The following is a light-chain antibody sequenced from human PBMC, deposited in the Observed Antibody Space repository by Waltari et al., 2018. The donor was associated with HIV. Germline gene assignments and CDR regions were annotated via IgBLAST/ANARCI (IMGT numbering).Light chain of an antibody. CDR1: SSDIGLYNF. Sequence: QSALTQPPSASGSPGQSVTISCAGTSSDIGLYNFVSRYQHHPGKAPKLMISEVSRRPSGVPDRFSCSKSGNTASLTVSGLQAEDEAAYYCFSYAGNNYLLFGGGTKLTVL. V-gene: IGLV2-8*01. J-gene: IGLJ2*01. CDR3: FSYAGNNYLL. CDR2: EVS.